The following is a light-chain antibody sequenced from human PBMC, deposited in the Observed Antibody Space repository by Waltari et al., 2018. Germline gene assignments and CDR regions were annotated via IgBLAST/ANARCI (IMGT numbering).Light chain of an antibody. CDR3: LQYYSSPYS. CDR2: AAA. J-gene: IGKJ2*03. V-gene: IGKV1-17*01. CDR1: QGINTY. Sequence: DIQMTQSPSSLSASAGDRVTITCRASQGINTYLNWYQQKPGKTPRRLIYAAASLESGVPSRFSGSGSGTYFTLTIYSLQPEDFATYYCLQYYSSPYSFGQWTKVEIK.